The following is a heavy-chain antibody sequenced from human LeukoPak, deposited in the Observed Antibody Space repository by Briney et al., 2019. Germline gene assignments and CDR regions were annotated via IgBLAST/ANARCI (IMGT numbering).Heavy chain of an antibody. V-gene: IGHV3-30-3*01. Sequence: PGGSLRLSCAASGFIFSGYAMHWVRQAPGKGLEWVAVISYDGSNKYYADSVKGRFTISRDNSKNTLYLQMNSLRAEDTAVYYCARAWAAAGIPPLDYWGQGTLVTVSS. D-gene: IGHD6-13*01. CDR2: ISYDGSNK. CDR3: ARAWAAAGIPPLDY. CDR1: GFIFSGYA. J-gene: IGHJ4*02.